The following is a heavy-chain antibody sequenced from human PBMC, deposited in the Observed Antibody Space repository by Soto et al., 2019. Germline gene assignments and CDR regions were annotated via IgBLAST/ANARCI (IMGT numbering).Heavy chain of an antibody. CDR2: IYHSGST. V-gene: IGHV4-30-2*01. Sequence: SETLSLTCAVSGGSISSGGYSWSWIRQPPGKGLEWIGYIYHSGSTYYNPSLKSRVTISVDRSKNQFSLKLSSVTAADTAVYYCARALFGELLPAYFDYWGQGTLVTVSS. J-gene: IGHJ4*02. CDR3: ARALFGELLPAYFDY. D-gene: IGHD3-10*01. CDR1: GGSISSGGYS.